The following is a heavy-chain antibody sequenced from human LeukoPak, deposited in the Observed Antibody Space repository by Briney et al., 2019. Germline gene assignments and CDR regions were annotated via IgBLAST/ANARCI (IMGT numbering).Heavy chain of an antibody. Sequence: SESLCLTCTVSGGSISSSSYYWGCIRQPPGQGREWIRSIYYSGSTYYNPSLKGRVTISVDTSKNQFSLKLRSVTAADTAVYYCARDYYGSGSYLDYWGQGTLVTVSS. J-gene: IGHJ4*02. D-gene: IGHD3-10*01. V-gene: IGHV4-39*07. CDR3: ARDYYGSGSYLDY. CDR2: IYYSGST. CDR1: GGSISSSSYY.